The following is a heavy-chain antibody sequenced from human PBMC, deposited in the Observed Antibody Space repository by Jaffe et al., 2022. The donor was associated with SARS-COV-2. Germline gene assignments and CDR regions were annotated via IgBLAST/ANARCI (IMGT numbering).Heavy chain of an antibody. CDR1: GYSFTSYW. V-gene: IGHV5-51*01. D-gene: IGHD6-19*01. CDR3: ARFAPGIAVAGSKYYYYYGMDV. Sequence: EVQLVQSGAEVKKPGESLKISCKGSGYSFTSYWIGWVRQMPGKGLEWMGIIYPGDSDTRYSPSFQGQVTISADKSISTAYLQWSSLKASDTAMYYCARFAPGIAVAGSKYYYYYGMDVWGQGTTVTVSS. J-gene: IGHJ6*02. CDR2: IYPGDSDT.